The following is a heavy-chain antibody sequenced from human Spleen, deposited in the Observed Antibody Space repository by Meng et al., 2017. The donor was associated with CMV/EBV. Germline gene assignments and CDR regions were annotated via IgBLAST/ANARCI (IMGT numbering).Heavy chain of an antibody. CDR1: RFTFSRYS. J-gene: IGHJ4*02. CDR2: VNSDGSNR. CDR3: ASGTYSNTLDY. D-gene: IGHD1-26*01. Sequence: SCAASRFTFSRYSMTWVLQAPGKGLEWVSRVNSDGSNRRYGDSVKGRFTISIDNAKNMLYLQMSSLTAEDTAVYYCASGTYSNTLDYWGQGTLVTVSS. V-gene: IGHV3-74*01.